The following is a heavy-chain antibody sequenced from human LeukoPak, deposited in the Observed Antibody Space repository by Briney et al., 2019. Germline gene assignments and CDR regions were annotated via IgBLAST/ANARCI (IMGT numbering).Heavy chain of an antibody. CDR1: GFTFDDYA. CDR3: AKDYYYDSSGFLDY. J-gene: IGHJ4*02. V-gene: IGHV3-9*01. D-gene: IGHD3-22*01. Sequence: GRSLRLSCAASGFTFDDYAMHWVRQAPGKGLEWVSGISWNSGNIGYADSVKGRFTISRDNAKNSLYLQMNSLRAEDTALYYCAKDYYYDSSGFLDYWGQGTLVTVSS. CDR2: ISWNSGNI.